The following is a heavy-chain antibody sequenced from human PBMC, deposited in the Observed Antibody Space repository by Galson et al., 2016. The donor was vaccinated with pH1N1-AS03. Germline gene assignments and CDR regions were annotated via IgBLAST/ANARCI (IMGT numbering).Heavy chain of an antibody. V-gene: IGHV7-4-1*02. J-gene: IGHJ4*02. CDR1: GYTFTNYA. Sequence: SGYTFTNYALNWVRQAPGQGLEWMGWINPNTGNPTYAQGFTGRFVFSSERSVSTAYLQISSLKAEDTAVYYCARARTTATKGEIGFWGQGTLVTVSS. CDR3: ARARTTATKGEIGF. CDR2: INPNTGNP. D-gene: IGHD4-11*01.